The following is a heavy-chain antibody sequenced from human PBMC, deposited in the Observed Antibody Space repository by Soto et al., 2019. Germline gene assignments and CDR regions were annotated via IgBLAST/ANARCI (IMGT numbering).Heavy chain of an antibody. J-gene: IGHJ5*02. V-gene: IGHV1-69*13. CDR2: IIPLSGKP. Sequence: SVKVSCKASGGIFSNYGFSWVRQAPGQGLEWMGGIIPLSGKPSYAQKFQGRLIISADASTNRPYLDLYSLTTEDAGIYYCALFESDDDVWGSFRSWGQGTPVTV. D-gene: IGHD3-16*01. CDR1: GGIFSNYG. CDR3: ALFESDDDVWGSFRS.